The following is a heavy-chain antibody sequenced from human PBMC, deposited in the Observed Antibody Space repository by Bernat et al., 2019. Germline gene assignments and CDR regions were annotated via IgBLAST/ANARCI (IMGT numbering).Heavy chain of an antibody. Sequence: QVHLVESGGGVVQPGRSLRLSCAASGFTFSSSGMHWVRQAPGKGLEWLAVIWYDGSKTYYADSVKGRFTVSRDNSKNTFYLEMNSLRAEDMAVYYCARDRAGQRPGEQQVVRWFDPWGQGTLVTVSP. CDR2: IWYDGSKT. J-gene: IGHJ5*02. D-gene: IGHD6-13*01. V-gene: IGHV3-33*01. CDR1: GFTFSSSG. CDR3: ARDRAGQRPGEQQVVRWFDP.